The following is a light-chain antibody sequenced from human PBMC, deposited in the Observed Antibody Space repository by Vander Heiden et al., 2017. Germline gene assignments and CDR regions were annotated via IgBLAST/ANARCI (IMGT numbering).Light chain of an antibody. CDR1: SSTIGTSP. Sequence: QSVLTQPPSASGAPGQRVSISCSGSSSTIGTSPVIWYQPLPGTAPKLLIYRSHLRASGVPDRISGSKSGTSASLAISGLQSEDEADYYCVAYNDRPNGYVFGTGTKVTVL. V-gene: IGLV1-44*01. CDR2: RSH. CDR3: VAYNDRPNGYV. J-gene: IGLJ1*01.